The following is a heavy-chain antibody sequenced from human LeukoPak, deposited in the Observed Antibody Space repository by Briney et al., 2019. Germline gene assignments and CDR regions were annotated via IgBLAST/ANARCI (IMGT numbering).Heavy chain of an antibody. CDR1: GGTFSSYA. D-gene: IGHD3-22*01. Sequence: GASVKVSCKASGGTFSSYAISWVRQAPGQGLEWMGGIIPIFGTANYAQKFQGRVTITADESTSTPYMELSSLRSEDTAVYYCAVGDSSGGGDYWGQGTLVTVSS. J-gene: IGHJ4*02. CDR3: AVGDSSGGGDY. V-gene: IGHV1-69*13. CDR2: IIPIFGTA.